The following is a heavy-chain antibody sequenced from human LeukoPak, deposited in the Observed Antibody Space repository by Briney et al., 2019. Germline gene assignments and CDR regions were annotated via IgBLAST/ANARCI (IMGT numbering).Heavy chain of an antibody. J-gene: IGHJ5*02. D-gene: IGHD3-22*01. V-gene: IGHV1-8*03. CDR2: MNPNSGDP. Sequence: ASVKLSCKASGYIFTDYAINWVRQATGQGLEWMVWMNPNSGDPAYAQTFQGRFTINRNTSITTSSMKLSRLPSQDPPVYDCVRNPVSRKWLQQRYNWFDPWGQGTLVTVS. CDR3: VRNPVSRKWLQQRYNWFDP. CDR1: GYIFTDYA.